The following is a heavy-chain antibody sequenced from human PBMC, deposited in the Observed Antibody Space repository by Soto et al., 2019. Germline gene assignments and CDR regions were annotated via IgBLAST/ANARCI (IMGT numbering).Heavy chain of an antibody. CDR1: GYSFTSYS. CDR3: ARHGTIKGTATYAMDV. J-gene: IGHJ6*02. V-gene: IGHV5-10-1*04. Sequence: GESLKIYCKGSGYSFTSYSMSRVRQMPGKGLEWMGGIDRSDSYTNYSASVQGQVTISGDNSISTAYLQLSSLKAADTAMYYWARHGTIKGTATYAMDVRGQGTTVTVSS. CDR2: IDRSDSYT. D-gene: IGHD1-1*01.